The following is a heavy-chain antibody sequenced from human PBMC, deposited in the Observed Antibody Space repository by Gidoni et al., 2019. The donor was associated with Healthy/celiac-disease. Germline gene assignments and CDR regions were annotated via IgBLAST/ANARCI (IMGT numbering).Heavy chain of an antibody. CDR3: AKGLWFLDV. Sequence: EVQLVESGGVVVQPGGSLRLSCAAPGFTFDDYTMHWVRQASGKGLEWVSLISWDGGSTYYADSVKGRFTISRDNSKNSLYLQMNSLKTEDTALYYCAKGLWFLDVWGQGTTVTVSS. J-gene: IGHJ6*02. CDR2: ISWDGGST. V-gene: IGHV3-43*01. CDR1: GFTFDDYT. D-gene: IGHD3-10*01.